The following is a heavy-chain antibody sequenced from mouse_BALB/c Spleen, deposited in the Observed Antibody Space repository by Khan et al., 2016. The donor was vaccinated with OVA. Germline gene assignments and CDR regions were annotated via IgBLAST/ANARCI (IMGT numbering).Heavy chain of an antibody. Sequence: EVELVESGGGLVQPGGSLKLSCAASGFTFSSYGMSWVRQTPDKKLELVATINSNGGSTYYQASVKGRFTISRDNAKNTLYLQMSSLKSEDTAMYYCARMARTINWGQGTTLTVSS. CDR2: INSNGGST. V-gene: IGHV5-6-3*01. CDR3: ARMARTIN. CDR1: GFTFSSYG. J-gene: IGHJ2*01.